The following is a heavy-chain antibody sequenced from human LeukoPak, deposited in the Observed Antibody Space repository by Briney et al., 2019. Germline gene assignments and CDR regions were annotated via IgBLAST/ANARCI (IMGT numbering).Heavy chain of an antibody. CDR2: IIPIFGTA. CDR3: ARGPYDVYYYYMDV. CDR1: GGTFSSYA. Sequence: GASVKVSCKASGGTFSSYAISWVRQAPGQGLEWMGGIIPIFGTANYAQKFQGRVTITADESTSTAYMELSSLRSEDTAVYYCARGPYDVYYYYMDVWGKGTTVTVSS. V-gene: IGHV1-69*13. D-gene: IGHD3-3*01. J-gene: IGHJ6*03.